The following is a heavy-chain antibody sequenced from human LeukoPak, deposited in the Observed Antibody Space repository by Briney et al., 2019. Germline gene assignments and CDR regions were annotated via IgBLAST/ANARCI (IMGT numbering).Heavy chain of an antibody. CDR1: GGSFSGYY. V-gene: IGHV4-34*01. Sequence: SETLSLTCAVYGGSFSGYYWSWIRQPPGKGLEWIGEINHSGSTNYNPSLKSRVTISVDTSKNQFSLKLSSVTAAGTAVYYCARYVVAATQYNWFDPWGQGTLVTVSS. CDR2: INHSGST. D-gene: IGHD2-15*01. J-gene: IGHJ5*02. CDR3: ARYVVAATQYNWFDP.